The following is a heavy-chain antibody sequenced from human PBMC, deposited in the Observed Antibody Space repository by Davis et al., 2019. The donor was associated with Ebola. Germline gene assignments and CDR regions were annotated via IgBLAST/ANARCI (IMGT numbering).Heavy chain of an antibody. CDR3: ARNNWGSVNFDY. CDR1: GYTFTSYD. V-gene: IGHV1-8*01. CDR2: MNPNSGNT. J-gene: IGHJ4*02. Sequence: ASVKVSCKASGYTFTSYDINWVRQATGQGLEWMGWMNPNSGNTGYAQKFQGRVTVTRNTSISTAYMELSSLRSEDTAVYYCARNNWGSVNFDYWGQGTLVTVSS. D-gene: IGHD7-27*01.